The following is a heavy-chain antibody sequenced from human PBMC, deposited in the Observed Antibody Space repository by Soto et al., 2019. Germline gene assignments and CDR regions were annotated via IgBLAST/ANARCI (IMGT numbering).Heavy chain of an antibody. J-gene: IGHJ6*02. Sequence: LSLPCTVSGGSLSTYYWSWIRQPPGKGLEWIGYIYYSGSTSYNPSLKSRVTISVDTSKNQFSLKLRSVTAADTAVYYCASDRSSGWDQGYGMDVWGQGTTVTVSS. CDR1: GGSLSTYY. V-gene: IGHV4-59*01. CDR3: ASDRSSGWDQGYGMDV. D-gene: IGHD6-19*01. CDR2: IYYSGST.